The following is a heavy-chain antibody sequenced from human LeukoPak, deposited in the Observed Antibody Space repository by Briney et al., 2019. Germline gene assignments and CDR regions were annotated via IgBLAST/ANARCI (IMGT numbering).Heavy chain of an antibody. CDR3: ARFINGKNDY. J-gene: IGHJ4*02. D-gene: IGHD2-8*01. CDR1: GYTFTSYG. V-gene: IGHV1-18*01. CDR2: ISAYNGNT. Sequence: ASVKVSCKAFGYTFTSYGISWVRQAPGQGLEWMGWISAYNGNTNYAQKLQGRVTMTTDSSTSTVYMELRSLRSDDTAVYYCARFINGKNDYWGQGTLVTVSS.